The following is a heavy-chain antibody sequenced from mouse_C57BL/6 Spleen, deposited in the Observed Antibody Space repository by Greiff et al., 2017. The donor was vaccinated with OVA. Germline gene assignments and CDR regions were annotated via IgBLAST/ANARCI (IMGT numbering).Heavy chain of an antibody. D-gene: IGHD1-1*01. Sequence: EVMLVETGEGLVKPGGSLKLPCAASGFTFSSYAMSWVRQTPEKRLEWVAYISSGGDYIYYADTVKGRFTISRDNARNTLYLQMSSLKSEDTAMYYCTRDSPINYYGSHYAMDYWGQGTSVTVSS. CDR3: TRDSPINYYGSHYAMDY. CDR2: ISSGGDYI. V-gene: IGHV5-9-1*02. J-gene: IGHJ4*01. CDR1: GFTFSSYA.